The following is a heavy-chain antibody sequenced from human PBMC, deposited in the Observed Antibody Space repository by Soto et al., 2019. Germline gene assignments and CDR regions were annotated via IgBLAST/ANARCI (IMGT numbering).Heavy chain of an antibody. CDR1: GYSFTSYW. V-gene: IGHV5-51*01. Sequence: GEALKISWRGSGYSFTSYWIGLVRQMPGKSLEWMGIIYPGDSDTRYSPSFQGQVTISADKSISTAYLQWSSLKGPDTAKYYCYRHVGRLRELSANWGQGTLVTVSS. CDR2: IYPGDSDT. J-gene: IGHJ4*02. CDR3: YRHVGRLRELSAN. D-gene: IGHD3-16*02.